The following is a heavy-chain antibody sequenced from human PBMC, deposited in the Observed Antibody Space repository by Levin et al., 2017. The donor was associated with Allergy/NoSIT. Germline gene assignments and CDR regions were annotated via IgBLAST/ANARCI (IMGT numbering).Heavy chain of an antibody. Sequence: GESLKISCVASGFTFSNYDMSWVRQAPGKGLEWVSVISTTGGTTYYGDSVKGRFTISRDNSKNTVYLQMNSLRAEDTALYYCARGSGSFFHWGQGTLVTVSS. J-gene: IGHJ4*02. CDR3: ARGSGSFFH. V-gene: IGHV3-23*01. CDR2: ISTTGGTT. CDR1: GFTFSNYD. D-gene: IGHD3-3*01.